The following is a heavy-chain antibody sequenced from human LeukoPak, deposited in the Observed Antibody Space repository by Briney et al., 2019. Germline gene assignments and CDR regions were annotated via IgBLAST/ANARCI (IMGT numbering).Heavy chain of an antibody. CDR1: GFTFSSYW. CDR3: ARVYGDYNYYFDY. CDR2: IKQDGSEK. V-gene: IGHV3-7*01. D-gene: IGHD4-17*01. J-gene: IGHJ4*02. Sequence: PGGSLRLSCAASGFTFSSYWMSWVRQAPGKGLEWVANIKQDGSEKYYVDSVKGRFTISRDNAKNSLYLQMNSLRAEDTAVYYCARVYGDYNYYFDYWGQGTLVTVSS.